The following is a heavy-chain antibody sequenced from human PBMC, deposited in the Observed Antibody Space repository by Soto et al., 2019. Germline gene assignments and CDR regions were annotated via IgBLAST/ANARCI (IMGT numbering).Heavy chain of an antibody. Sequence: SGPTLVNPTQTLTLTCTFSGFSLSTSGMCVSWIRQPPGKALEWLARIAWDDDKYYSTSLKTRLTISKDTSENQGVLTMATMEPVATPPYSCARMGRQRPYDPFDTWAQGTMFPAS. V-gene: IGHV2-70*11. CDR3: ARMGRQRPYDPFDT. J-gene: IGHJ3*02. D-gene: IGHD6-25*01. CDR2: IAWDDDK. CDR1: GFSLSTSGMC.